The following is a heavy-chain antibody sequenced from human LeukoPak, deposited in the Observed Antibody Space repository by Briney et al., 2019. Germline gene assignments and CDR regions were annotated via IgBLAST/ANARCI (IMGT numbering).Heavy chain of an antibody. D-gene: IGHD2-2*01. J-gene: IGHJ4*02. CDR2: IYHSGST. CDR1: GGSISSGGYY. CDR3: ASLVVVPAAYFDY. Sequence: QTLSLTCTVSGGSISSGGYYWSWIRQPPGKGLEWIGYIYHSGSTYYNPSLKSRVTISVDRSKNQFSLKLSSVTAADTAVYYCASLVVVPAAYFDYWGQGTLVTVSS. V-gene: IGHV4-30-2*02.